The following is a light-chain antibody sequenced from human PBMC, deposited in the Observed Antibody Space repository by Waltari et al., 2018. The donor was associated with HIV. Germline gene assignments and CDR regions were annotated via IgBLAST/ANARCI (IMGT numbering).Light chain of an antibody. V-gene: IGKV2-28*01. J-gene: IGKJ4*01. Sequence: VVMTQSPLSLPVTPGEPSSISCRSSQSLLHSNGYNYLDWYLQKQGQSPQLLIYIGTNRASGLPDRCRGRGSGTDFTLKISIVEAEDVGVDHCMPSLQTLTLGGGSKVEIK. CDR2: IGT. CDR3: MPSLQTLT. CDR1: QSLLHSNGYNY.